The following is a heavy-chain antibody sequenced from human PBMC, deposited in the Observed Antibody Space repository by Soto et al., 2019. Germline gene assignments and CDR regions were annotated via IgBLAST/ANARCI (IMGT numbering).Heavy chain of an antibody. J-gene: IGHJ5*02. V-gene: IGHV3-11*01. CDR1: GFTFSYYY. CDR2: ISSSGSTI. D-gene: IGHD2-15*01. Sequence: GGSLRLSCAASGFTFSYYYMSWIRQAPGKGLGWVSYISSSGSTIYYADSVKGRFTISRDNAKNSLYLQMSSLRAEDTAVYYCARQXHHSMVVVVAATDNWFDPWGQGTLVTVS. CDR3: ARQXHHSMVVVVAATDNWFDP.